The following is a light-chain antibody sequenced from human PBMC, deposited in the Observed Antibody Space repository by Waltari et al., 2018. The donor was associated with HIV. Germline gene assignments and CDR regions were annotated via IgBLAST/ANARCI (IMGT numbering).Light chain of an antibody. CDR3: QQYSTSPFT. Sequence: ETVLTQSPGTLSLSPGERATLSCRASQSVSSSYVAWYQQKPGQTPRLLIYGASSRATGIPDRFSGSGSGTDFTLTISRLEPEDFAVYYCQQYSTSPFTFGQGTRLEIK. CDR1: QSVSSSY. V-gene: IGKV3-20*01. J-gene: IGKJ5*01. CDR2: GAS.